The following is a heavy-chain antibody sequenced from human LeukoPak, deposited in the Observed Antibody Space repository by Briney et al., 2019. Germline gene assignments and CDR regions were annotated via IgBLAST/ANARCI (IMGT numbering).Heavy chain of an antibody. CDR2: ISSSGSTI. V-gene: IGHV3-48*03. Sequence: GGSLRLSCAASGFTFSSYEMNWVRQAPGKGLEWVSYISSSGSTIYYADSVKGRFTISRDNAKNSLYLQMNSLRAEDTAVYYCARNPGGSGSFDYWGQGTLVTVSS. D-gene: IGHD3-10*01. CDR1: GFTFSSYE. J-gene: IGHJ4*02. CDR3: ARNPGGSGSFDY.